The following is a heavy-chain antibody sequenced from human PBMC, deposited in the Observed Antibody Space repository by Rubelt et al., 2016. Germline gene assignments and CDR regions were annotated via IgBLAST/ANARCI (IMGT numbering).Heavy chain of an antibody. J-gene: IGHJ6*02. V-gene: IGHV1-69*15. CDR1: GGTFDSYA. CDR3: ASSPLPTYTSLYGMDV. D-gene: IGHD3-16*01. Sequence: QVQLVQSGAEVKKPGSSVKVSCKTSGGTFDSYAISWVRHTPGQGLEWMGRIIPWFATANYAQKFQGRVTINADESTSPAYMELSSLRSEDTAVYYCASSPLPTYTSLYGMDVWGQGTTVTVSS. CDR2: IIPWFATA.